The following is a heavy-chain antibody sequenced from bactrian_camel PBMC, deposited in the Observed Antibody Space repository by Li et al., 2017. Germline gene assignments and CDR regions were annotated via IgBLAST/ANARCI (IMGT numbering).Heavy chain of an antibody. CDR2: GQADGST. D-gene: IGHD4*01. CDR1: GYTISTFH. J-gene: IGHJ6*01. Sequence: DVQLVESGGGAVQAGGSLTLSCKASGYTISTFHMGWFRQDPGKGREGVAVGQADGSTNYADSVKGRFTISKDNAKNTLSLQMNSLKPEDTAVYYCVRGYSYSNYDLAFGYWGQGTQVTVS. CDR3: VRGYSYSNYDLAFGY. V-gene: IGHV3S10*01.